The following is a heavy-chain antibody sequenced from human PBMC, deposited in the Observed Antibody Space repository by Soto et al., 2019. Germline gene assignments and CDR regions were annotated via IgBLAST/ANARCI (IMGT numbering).Heavy chain of an antibody. V-gene: IGHV3-30*18. CDR3: AKDSRYFDWLLYYYYGMDV. CDR2: ISYDGSNK. D-gene: IGHD3-9*01. Sequence: GGSLRLSCAASGFTFSSYGMHWVRQAPGKGLEWVAVISYDGSNKYYADSVKGRFTISRDNSKNMLYLQMNSLRAEDTAVYYCAKDSRYFDWLLYYYYGMDVWGQGTTVTVSS. J-gene: IGHJ6*02. CDR1: GFTFSSYG.